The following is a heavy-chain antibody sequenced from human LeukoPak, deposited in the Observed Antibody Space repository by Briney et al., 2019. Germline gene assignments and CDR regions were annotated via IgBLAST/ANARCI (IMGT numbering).Heavy chain of an antibody. CDR3: ARLHRGYFDY. J-gene: IGHJ4*02. V-gene: IGHV4-59*01. CDR2: IYYSGST. Sequence: PSETLSLTCTVSGGSINSYYWSWIRQPPGKGLEWIGYIYYSGSTNYNPSLKSRVTISVDASKNQFSLKLSSVTAADTAVYYCARLHRGYFDYWGQGTLVTVSS. CDR1: GGSINSYY. D-gene: IGHD2-15*01.